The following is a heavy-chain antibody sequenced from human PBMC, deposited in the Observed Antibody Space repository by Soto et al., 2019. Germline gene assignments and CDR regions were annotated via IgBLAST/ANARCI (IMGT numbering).Heavy chain of an antibody. Sequence: ASVKVSCKVSGYTLTELSMHWVRQAPGKGLEWMGGFDPEDGETIYAQKFQGRVTMTEDTSTDTAYMELSSLRSEDTAVYYCATDDGVVVTATYAFDIRGQGTMVTVSS. CDR2: FDPEDGET. D-gene: IGHD2-21*02. CDR3: ATDDGVVVTATYAFDI. J-gene: IGHJ3*02. CDR1: GYTLTELS. V-gene: IGHV1-24*01.